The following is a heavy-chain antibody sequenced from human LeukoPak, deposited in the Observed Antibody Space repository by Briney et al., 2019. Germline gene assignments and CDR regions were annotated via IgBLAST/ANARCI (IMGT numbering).Heavy chain of an antibody. D-gene: IGHD1-26*01. CDR2: MNPNSGNT. V-gene: IGHV1-8*03. Sequence: ASVKVSCKASGYTFTSYDINWVRQATGQGLEWMGWMNPNSGNTGYAQKFQGRVTITRNTSISTAYMELSSLRSEDTAVYYCARDKQKTSGSYSAIDYWGQGTLVTVSS. CDR1: GYTFTSYD. CDR3: ARDKQKTSGSYSAIDY. J-gene: IGHJ4*02.